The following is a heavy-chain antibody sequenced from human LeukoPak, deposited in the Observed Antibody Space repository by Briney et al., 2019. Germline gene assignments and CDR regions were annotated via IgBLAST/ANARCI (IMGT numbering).Heavy chain of an antibody. CDR1: GGSISHYF. V-gene: IGHV4-4*07. CDR2: IYASGST. D-gene: IGHD6-19*01. J-gene: IGHJ4*02. CDR3: ARDGIAVSGNFDY. Sequence: PSETLSLACTVSGGSISHYFWSWVRQPAGKGLEWIGRIYASGSTNCNPSLKSRVTMSVDTSKNQFSLMLSSVTAADTAVYYCARDGIAVSGNFDYWGQGTLVTVSS.